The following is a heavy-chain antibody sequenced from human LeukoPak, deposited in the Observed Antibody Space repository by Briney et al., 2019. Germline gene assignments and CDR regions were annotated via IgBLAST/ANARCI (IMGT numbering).Heavy chain of an antibody. J-gene: IGHJ4*02. CDR2: INHSGST. D-gene: IGHD6-19*01. V-gene: IGHV4-34*01. CDR1: GGSFSGYY. Sequence: SETLSLTCAVYGGSFSGYYWSWIRQPPGKGLECIGEINHSGSTNYNPSLKSRVTISVDTSKNQFSLKLSSVTAADTAVYYCARRSAVAAHLDYWGQGTLVTVSS. CDR3: ARRSAVAAHLDY.